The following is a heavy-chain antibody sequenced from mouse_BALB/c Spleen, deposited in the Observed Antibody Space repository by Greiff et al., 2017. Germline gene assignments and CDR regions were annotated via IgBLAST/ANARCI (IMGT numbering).Heavy chain of an antibody. CDR2: IWRGGST. CDR3: AKTGFYGSYWYFDV. D-gene: IGHD1-1*01. V-gene: IGHV2-5-1*01. CDR1: GFSLTSYG. Sequence: QVQLKESGPSLVQPSQSLSITCTVSGFSLTSYGVHWVRQSPGKGLEWLGVIWRGGSTDYNAAFMSRLSITKDNSKSQVFFKMNSLQADDTAIYYCAKTGFYGSYWYFDVWGAGTTVTVSS. J-gene: IGHJ1*01.